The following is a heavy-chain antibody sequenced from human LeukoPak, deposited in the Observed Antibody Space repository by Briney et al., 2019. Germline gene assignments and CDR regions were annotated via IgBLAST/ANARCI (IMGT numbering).Heavy chain of an antibody. CDR1: GGSISSGSYY. Sequence: PSQTLSLTCTVSGGSISSGSYYWSWIRQPPGKGLEWIGRIYTSGSTNYNPSLKSRVTISVDTSKNQFSLKLSSVTAADTAVYYCARDRISTNFWSGYYDYWGQGTLVTASS. CDR3: ARDRISTNFWSGYYDY. CDR2: IYTSGST. D-gene: IGHD3-3*01. V-gene: IGHV4-61*02. J-gene: IGHJ4*02.